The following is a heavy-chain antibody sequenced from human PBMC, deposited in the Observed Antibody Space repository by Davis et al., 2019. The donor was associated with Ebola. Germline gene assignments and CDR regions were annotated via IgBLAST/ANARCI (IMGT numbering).Heavy chain of an antibody. J-gene: IGHJ5*02. D-gene: IGHD6-19*01. Sequence: SVKVSCKASGGTFSSYAISWVRQAPGQRLEWMGRIIPILGIANYAQKFQGRVTITAEKSTSTAYMELSSLRSEDTAVYYCARGYSSGWYWFDPWGQGTLVTVSS. CDR1: GGTFSSYA. CDR2: IIPILGIA. CDR3: ARGYSSGWYWFDP. V-gene: IGHV1-69*04.